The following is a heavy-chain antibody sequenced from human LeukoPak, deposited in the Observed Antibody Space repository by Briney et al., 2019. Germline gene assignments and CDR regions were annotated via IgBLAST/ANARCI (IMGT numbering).Heavy chain of an antibody. CDR3: ARDRWDDISSWSGSFDY. Sequence: SETLSLTCAVYGASFSDYYWGWIRQPPGKGLEWIGEIDHSGSTKCNPSLKSRVTISRDTSKNQFSLDLTSVTAADTAVYYCARDRWDDISSWSGSFDYWGQGTLVTVSS. D-gene: IGHD6-13*01. J-gene: IGHJ4*02. CDR2: IDHSGST. V-gene: IGHV4-34*01. CDR1: GASFSDYY.